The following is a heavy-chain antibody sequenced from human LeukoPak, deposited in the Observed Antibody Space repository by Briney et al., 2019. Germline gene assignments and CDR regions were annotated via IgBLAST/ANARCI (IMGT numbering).Heavy chain of an antibody. V-gene: IGHV3-30*03. D-gene: IGHD4-4*01. CDR3: ARDLNLGTTDSY. CDR2: ISFDGSGQ. CDR1: GFTFTAYG. Sequence: PGRSLRLSCAASGFTFTAYGMHWVRQAPGKGLEWLAVISFDGSGQYYADSVKGRFTISRDDSKNMLHLQMNSLRVEDTAVYYCARDLNLGTTDSYWGQGTLVTISS. J-gene: IGHJ4*02.